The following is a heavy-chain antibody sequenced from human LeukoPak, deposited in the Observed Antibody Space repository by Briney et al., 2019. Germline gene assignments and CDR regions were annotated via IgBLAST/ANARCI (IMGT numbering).Heavy chain of an antibody. D-gene: IGHD4-11*01. Sequence: GGSLRLSCAASGFTVSSNYMSWVRQAPGKGLEWVSVIYSGGSTYYADSVKGRFTISRDNSKNTLYLQMNSLRAEDTAVYYCANTVTTYYFDYWGQGTLVTVSS. J-gene: IGHJ4*02. CDR1: GFTVSSNY. V-gene: IGHV3-66*01. CDR2: IYSGGST. CDR3: ANTVTTYYFDY.